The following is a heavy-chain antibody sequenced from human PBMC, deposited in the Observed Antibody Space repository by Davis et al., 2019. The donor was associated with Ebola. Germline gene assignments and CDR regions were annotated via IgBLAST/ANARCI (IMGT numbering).Heavy chain of an antibody. J-gene: IGHJ4*02. D-gene: IGHD2-15*01. CDR1: GFTFSDCD. CDR3: AKEEVTVAEDSAFDC. CDR2: ISYDGSST. Sequence: PGGSLRLSCAASGFTFSDCDMHWVRQAPGKGLEWVAFISYDGSSTYYADSVKGRLTISRDNSKNTLYLQMNSLRAEDTAVYYCAKEEVTVAEDSAFDCWGQGTLVTVSS. V-gene: IGHV3-30*02.